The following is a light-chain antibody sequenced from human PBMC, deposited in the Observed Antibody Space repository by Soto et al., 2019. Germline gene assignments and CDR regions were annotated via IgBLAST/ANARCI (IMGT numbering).Light chain of an antibody. Sequence: SVLAQPASVSGSFGQSITISCSGPNTDLGVYGYVSWYQHHPGKAPKLLIYDVNNRPSGISDRFSGSKSGDTASLTISGLQAEDEADYFCFSKISGFVYGFGTGTKVTVL. CDR2: DVN. CDR3: FSKISGFVYG. CDR1: NTDLGVYGY. V-gene: IGLV2-14*01. J-gene: IGLJ1*01.